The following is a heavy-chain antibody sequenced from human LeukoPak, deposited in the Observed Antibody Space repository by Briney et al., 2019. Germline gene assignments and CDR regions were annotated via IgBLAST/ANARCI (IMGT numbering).Heavy chain of an antibody. Sequence: PGGSLRLSCAAPGFTFSSYWMHWVRQAPGKGLVWVSRINSDGSSTSYADSVKGRFTISRDNAKNTLYLQMNSLRAEDTAVYYCATGRSGWYFSGLFDYWGQGTLVTVSS. J-gene: IGHJ4*02. CDR1: GFTFSSYW. CDR3: ATGRSGWYFSGLFDY. CDR2: INSDGSST. D-gene: IGHD6-19*01. V-gene: IGHV3-74*01.